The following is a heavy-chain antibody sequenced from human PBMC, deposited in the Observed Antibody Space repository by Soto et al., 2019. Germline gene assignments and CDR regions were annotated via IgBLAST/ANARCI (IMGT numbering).Heavy chain of an antibody. Sequence: ITFKEAGPTLVKPTQTLTLTCSFSGFSLTTSTMALGWIRQPPGKALEWLALLYWDDDKRNSPSLKNRLTITRDTSKNQVVLTMTNMDPVDTATYYCAQKVQYYFDYWGQGTLVIVSS. J-gene: IGHJ4*02. CDR3: AQKVQYYFDY. CDR2: LYWDDDK. V-gene: IGHV2-5*02. CDR1: GFSLTTSTMA.